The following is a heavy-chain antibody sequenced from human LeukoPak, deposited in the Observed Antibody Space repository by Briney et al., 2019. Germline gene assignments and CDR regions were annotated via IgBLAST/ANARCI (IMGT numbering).Heavy chain of an antibody. V-gene: IGHV1-2*06. CDR2: INPNSGGT. CDR1: GYTFTGYY. D-gene: IGHD4-17*01. J-gene: IGHJ4*02. CDR3: ARLADSGEYDWVY. Sequence: ASVKVSCKASGYTFTGYYMHWVRQAPGQGLEWMGRINPNSGGTNYAQKFQGRVTTTRDTSISTAYMELSRLRSDDTAVYYCARLADSGEYDWVYWGQGTLVTVSS.